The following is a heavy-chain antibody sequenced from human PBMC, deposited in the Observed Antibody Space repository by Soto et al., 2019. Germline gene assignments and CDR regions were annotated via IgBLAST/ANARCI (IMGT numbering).Heavy chain of an antibody. V-gene: IGHV3-33*01. Sequence: PGGSLRLSCAASGFTFSSYGMHWVRQAPGKGLEWVAVIWYDGSNKYYADSVKGRFTISRDNSKNTLYLQMNSLRAEDTAVYYCARNYDFWSGYSYYYMDVWGKGTTVTSP. D-gene: IGHD3-3*01. CDR1: GFTFSSYG. CDR2: IWYDGSNK. J-gene: IGHJ6*03. CDR3: ARNYDFWSGYSYYYMDV.